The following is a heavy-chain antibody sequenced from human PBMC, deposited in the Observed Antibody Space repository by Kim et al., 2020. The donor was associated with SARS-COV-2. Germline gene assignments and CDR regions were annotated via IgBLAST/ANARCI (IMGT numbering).Heavy chain of an antibody. CDR3: AREGNWYFDV. CDR1: GFTFRSYA. Sequence: GGSLRLSCAASGFTFRSYAMNWVRQAPGEGLDWVSATSGSGGTTKYADSVKGRFTMSRDNAKNTLYLQMTSLRAEDTAIYYCAREGNWYFDVGPWHPGHCLL. D-gene: IGHD1-26*01. CDR2: TSGSGGTT. V-gene: IGHV3-23*01. J-gene: IGHJ2*01.